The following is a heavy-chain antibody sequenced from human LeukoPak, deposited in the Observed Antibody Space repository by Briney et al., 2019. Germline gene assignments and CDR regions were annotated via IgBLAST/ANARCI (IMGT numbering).Heavy chain of an antibody. Sequence: GGSLKLSCTTSGFSFGDYAVSWFRQAPGKGLEWVSAISDTGNTYHADSVKGRFTISRDSSKNTLFLQMNRLRPEDAAVYYCAKAPVTTCRGAFCYPFDYWGLGTLVTVSS. V-gene: IGHV3-23*01. J-gene: IGHJ4*02. CDR2: ISDTGNT. CDR3: AKAPVTTCRGAFCYPFDY. D-gene: IGHD2-15*01. CDR1: GFSFGDYA.